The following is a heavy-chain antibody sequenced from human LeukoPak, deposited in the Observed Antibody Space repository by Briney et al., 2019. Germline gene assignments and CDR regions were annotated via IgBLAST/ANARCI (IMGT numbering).Heavy chain of an antibody. CDR1: PLSVTSYD. CDR3: PRHASYFYSSPYAD. Sequence: SVTLSLTCAVSPLSVTSYDWSWIRQPPGKGLEWMGYIYYTGNTNYNPSLKGRVTLSLNTSKNQSSLRLNSVTATDTAVYYCPRHASYFYSSPYADWGQGALVTVSS. CDR2: IYYTGNT. D-gene: IGHD3-22*01. J-gene: IGHJ4*02. V-gene: IGHV4-59*08.